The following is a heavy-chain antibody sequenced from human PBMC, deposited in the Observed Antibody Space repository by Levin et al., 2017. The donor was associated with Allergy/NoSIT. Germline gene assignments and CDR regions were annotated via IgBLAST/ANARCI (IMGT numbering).Heavy chain of an antibody. CDR3: ARGRVPNDY. CDR2: ISRGNSYT. CDR1: GFIVSDSY. Sequence: GGSLRLSCAASGFIVSDSYMSWIRQAPGKGLEWVSYISRGNSYTNYLDSVKGRFTISRDNAKNSLYLQMNSLRAEDTAIYYCARGRVPNDYWGPGTLVTVSS. V-gene: IGHV3-11*05. D-gene: IGHD3-10*01. J-gene: IGHJ4*02.